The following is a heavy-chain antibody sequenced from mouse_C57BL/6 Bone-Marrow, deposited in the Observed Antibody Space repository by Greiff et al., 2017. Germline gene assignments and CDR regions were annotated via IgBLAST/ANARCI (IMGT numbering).Heavy chain of an antibody. J-gene: IGHJ2*01. Sequence: QVQLQQSGAELARPGASVKMSCKASGYTFTSYTMHWVKQRPGQGLEWIGYINPSSGYTKYNQKFKDKATLTADKSSSTAYMQLSSLTSEDSAVYYRARGWLLGGFDYWGQGTTLTVSS. V-gene: IGHV1-4*01. CDR2: INPSSGYT. D-gene: IGHD2-3*01. CDR1: GYTFTSYT. CDR3: ARGWLLGGFDY.